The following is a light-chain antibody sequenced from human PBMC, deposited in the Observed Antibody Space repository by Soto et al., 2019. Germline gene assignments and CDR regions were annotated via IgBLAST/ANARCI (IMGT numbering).Light chain of an antibody. CDR2: DAS. Sequence: EIVMTQSPATLSVSPGERATLSCRASQSVNSNLAWYRQKPGQAPRLLISDASTRATGVPARFSGSGSGTEFPLTISSLQSEDSGIYYCQQYNFWPPPTFGGGTKVEIK. J-gene: IGKJ4*01. CDR1: QSVNSN. CDR3: QQYNFWPPPT. V-gene: IGKV3-15*01.